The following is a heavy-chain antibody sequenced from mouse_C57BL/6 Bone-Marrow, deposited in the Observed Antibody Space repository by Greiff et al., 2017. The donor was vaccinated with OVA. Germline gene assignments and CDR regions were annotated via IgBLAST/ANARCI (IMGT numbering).Heavy chain of an antibody. Sequence: EVKLMESGGGLVQPGGSLKLSCAASGFTFSDYGMAWVRQAPRKGPEWVAFISNLAYSIYYADTVTGRFTISRENAKNTLYLEMSSLRSEDTAMYYCARLGPYAMDYWGQGTSVTVSS. CDR1: GFTFSDYG. J-gene: IGHJ4*01. CDR2: ISNLAYSI. V-gene: IGHV5-15*01. CDR3: ARLGPYAMDY.